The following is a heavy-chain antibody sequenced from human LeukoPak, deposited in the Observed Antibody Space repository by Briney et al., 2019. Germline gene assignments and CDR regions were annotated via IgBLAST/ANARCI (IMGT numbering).Heavy chain of an antibody. Sequence: GTSLRLSCAVSGFTFNNYVIHWVRQAPGKGLEWVAVVSPDGNDKYYADSVRGRFTISRDNSRNTVYLEMHNLRTEDTAVYYRARGGGNVVYTIEDCWGPGTVVSVSS. CDR3: ARGGGNVVYTIEDC. V-gene: IGHV3-30-3*01. J-gene: IGHJ4*02. CDR1: GFTFNNYV. CDR2: VSPDGNDK. D-gene: IGHD2-8*02.